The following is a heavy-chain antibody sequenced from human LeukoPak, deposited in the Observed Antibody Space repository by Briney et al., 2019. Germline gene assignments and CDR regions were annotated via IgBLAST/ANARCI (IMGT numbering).Heavy chain of an antibody. D-gene: IGHD1-26*01. CDR1: GYTFTSYY. V-gene: IGHV1-46*01. CDR3: AREGPYSGSYLNWFDP. J-gene: IGHJ5*02. Sequence: EASVKVSCKASGYTFTSYYMHWVRQAPGQGLEWMGIINPSGGSTSYAQKFQGRVTMTRDMSTSTVYMELSSLRSEDTAVYYCAREGPYSGSYLNWFDPWGQGTLVTVSS. CDR2: INPSGGST.